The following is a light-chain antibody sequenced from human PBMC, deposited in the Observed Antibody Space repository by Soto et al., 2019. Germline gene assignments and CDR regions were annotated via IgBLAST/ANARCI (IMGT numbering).Light chain of an antibody. V-gene: IGLV2-14*01. Sequence: QSALTQPASVSGSPGQSITISCTGTSSDVGGYNSVSWYQQQPGKAPKLMVYEVTNRPSGVSYRFSGSKSGNTASLTISGLQAEDEADYFCSSYTGSGTLIFGGGTKLTVL. CDR3: SSYTGSGTLI. CDR1: SSDVGGYNS. J-gene: IGLJ2*01. CDR2: EVT.